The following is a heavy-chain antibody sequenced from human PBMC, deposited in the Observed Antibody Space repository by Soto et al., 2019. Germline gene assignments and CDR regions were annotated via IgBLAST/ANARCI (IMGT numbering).Heavy chain of an antibody. D-gene: IGHD1-1*01. CDR2: VSGSGGNT. CDR3: AKDWTTGTTPPYFDY. Sequence: PGLFLRDACGASRLTICRYAMNWVRQAPGKGLEWVSAVSGSGGNTYYADSVKGRFTISRDNSKNTLYLQMNSLRAEDTAVYYCAKDWTTGTTPPYFDYWGQGTLVTVSS. V-gene: IGHV3-23*01. CDR1: RLTICRYA. J-gene: IGHJ4*02.